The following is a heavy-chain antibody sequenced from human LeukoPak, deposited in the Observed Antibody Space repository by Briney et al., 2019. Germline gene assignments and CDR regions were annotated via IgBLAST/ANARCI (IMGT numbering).Heavy chain of an antibody. CDR2: IYYSGST. V-gene: IGHV4-59*01. CDR1: GGSTSSYY. J-gene: IGHJ4*02. Sequence: SETLSLTCTVSGGSTSSYYWSWIRQPPGKGLEWIGYIYYSGSTNYNPSLKSRVTISVDTSKNQFSLKLSSVTAADTAVYYCARADYGDYVGMLSYFDYWGQGTLVTVSS. D-gene: IGHD4-17*01. CDR3: ARADYGDYVGMLSYFDY.